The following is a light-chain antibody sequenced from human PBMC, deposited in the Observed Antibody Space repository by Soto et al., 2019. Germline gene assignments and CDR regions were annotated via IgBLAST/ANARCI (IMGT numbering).Light chain of an antibody. V-gene: IGKV3-11*01. Sequence: EIVLTQSPATLSLSPGERATLSCRASQSVSTYLAWYQHKPGQAPRLLIYDASNRATGISARFSGSGSGTDFTLTISSLEPEDFAVYYCQQRSDRPPITFGQGTRLEIK. J-gene: IGKJ5*01. CDR3: QQRSDRPPIT. CDR1: QSVSTY. CDR2: DAS.